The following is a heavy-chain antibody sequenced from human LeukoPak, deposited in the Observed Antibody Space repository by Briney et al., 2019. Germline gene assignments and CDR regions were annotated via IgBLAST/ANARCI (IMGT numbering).Heavy chain of an antibody. CDR3: TTAIYYDSSGFPYYFDY. CDR1: GFTFSNAW. J-gene: IGHJ4*02. CDR2: IKSKTDGGTT. V-gene: IGHV3-15*01. D-gene: IGHD3-22*01. Sequence: GGSLRLSCAASGFTFSNAWMSWVRQAPGKGLEWVGRIKSKTDGGTTDYAAPVKGRVTISRDDSKNTLYLQMNSLKTEDTAVYYCTTAIYYDSSGFPYYFDYWGQGTLVTVSS.